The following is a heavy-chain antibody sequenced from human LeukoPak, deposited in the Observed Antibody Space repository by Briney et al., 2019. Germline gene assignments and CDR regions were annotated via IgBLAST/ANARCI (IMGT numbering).Heavy chain of an antibody. V-gene: IGHV4-59*01. Sequence: SETLSLTCTVSGGSISSYYWTWIRQPPGKGLELIGYIYYSGSTNYNPSLKSRVTISVHASKNQFSLKLSSVSAADTAVYYCARGVISTDAFDIWGQGTMVTVSS. CDR3: ARGVISTDAFDI. CDR1: GGSISSYY. CDR2: IYYSGST. J-gene: IGHJ3*02. D-gene: IGHD3-10*01.